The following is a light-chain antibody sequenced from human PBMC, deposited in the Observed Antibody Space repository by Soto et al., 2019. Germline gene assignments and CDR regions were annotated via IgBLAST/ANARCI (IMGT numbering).Light chain of an antibody. J-gene: IGLJ2*01. CDR3: SSYASSSTLV. V-gene: IGLV2-14*01. CDR1: SSDVGGYDY. CDR2: DVS. Sequence: QSVLTQPASVSGSPGQSITISCTGTSSDVGGYDYVSWYQQHPGKVPKLMIYDVSSRHSGVSNRFSGSKSGDTASLTISGLQAEDEADYYCSSYASSSTLVFGGGTKLTVL.